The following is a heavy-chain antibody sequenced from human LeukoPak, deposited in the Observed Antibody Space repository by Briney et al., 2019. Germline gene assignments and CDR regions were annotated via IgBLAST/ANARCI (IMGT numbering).Heavy chain of an antibody. CDR1: GFSVSNKY. J-gene: IGHJ4*02. Sequence: GGSLRLSCAASGFSVSNKYMSWVRQAPGKGLEWVSVIYTGGDTYYADSVRGRFTISRDNSKNTVNLQMNSLRAEDTALYYCAGGQMFASGGFDDWGQGTLVAVSS. CDR3: AGGQMFASGGFDD. V-gene: IGHV3-53*01. D-gene: IGHD6-19*01. CDR2: IYTGGDT.